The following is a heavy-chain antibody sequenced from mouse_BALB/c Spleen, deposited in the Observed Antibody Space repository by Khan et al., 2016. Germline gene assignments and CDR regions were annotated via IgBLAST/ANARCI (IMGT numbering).Heavy chain of an antibody. D-gene: IGHD1-2*01. CDR1: GFDFSRYW. CDR2: INPDSSTI. Sequence: EVQLQESGGGLVQPGGSLKLSCAASGFDFSRYWMSWVRQAPGKGLEWIGEINPDSSTINYTPSLKDKFIISRDNAKNTPYLQMSKVRTEDTALYYCARLHYYGRCAYWGQGTLVTVSA. V-gene: IGHV4-1*02. J-gene: IGHJ3*01. CDR3: ARLHYYGRCAY.